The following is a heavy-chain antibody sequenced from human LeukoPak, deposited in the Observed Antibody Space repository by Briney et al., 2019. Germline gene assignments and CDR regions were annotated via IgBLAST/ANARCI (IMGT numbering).Heavy chain of an antibody. CDR1: GGSFSGYY. Sequence: SETPSLTCAVYGGSFSGYYWSWIRQPPGKGLEWIGEINHSGSTNYNPSLKSRVTISVDTSKNQFSLKLSSVTAADTAVYYCARGFGYSIDYWGQGTLVTVSS. V-gene: IGHV4-34*01. CDR2: INHSGST. CDR3: ARGFGYSIDY. J-gene: IGHJ4*02. D-gene: IGHD4-11*01.